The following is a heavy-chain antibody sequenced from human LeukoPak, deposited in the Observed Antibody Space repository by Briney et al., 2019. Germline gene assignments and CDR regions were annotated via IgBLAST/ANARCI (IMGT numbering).Heavy chain of an antibody. J-gene: IGHJ5*02. D-gene: IGHD3-16*01. Sequence: PSETLSLTCTVSGGFISSYYWSWIRQPPGKGLEWIGYIYYSGSTNYNPSLKSRVTISVDTSKNQFSLKLSSVTAADTAVYYCAREPVWGGHWFDPWGQGTLVTVSS. CDR2: IYYSGST. V-gene: IGHV4-59*01. CDR1: GGFISSYY. CDR3: AREPVWGGHWFDP.